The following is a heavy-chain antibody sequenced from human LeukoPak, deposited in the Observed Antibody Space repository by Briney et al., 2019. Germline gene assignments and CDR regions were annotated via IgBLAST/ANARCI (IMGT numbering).Heavy chain of an antibody. CDR3: ARYCSGGSCYRAYYYGMDV. J-gene: IGHJ6*02. CDR1: GYSFTSYW. D-gene: IGHD2-15*01. CDR2: IYPGDSDT. V-gene: IGHV5-51*01. Sequence: GESLKISCKGSGYSFTSYWIGWVRQMPRKGLEWMGIIYPGDSDTRYSPSFQGQVTISADKSISTAYLQWSSLKASDTAMYYCARYCSGGSCYRAYYYGMDVWGQGTTVTVSS.